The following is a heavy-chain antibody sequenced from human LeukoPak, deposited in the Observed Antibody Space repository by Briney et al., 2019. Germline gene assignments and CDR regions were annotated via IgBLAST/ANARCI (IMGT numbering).Heavy chain of an antibody. Sequence: GGSLRLSCAASGFTFSSYFMHWVRQVPGKGLVWVSRINSDGTNKVYADSVKGRVTISRDNAENTPYLQMNSLRAEDTAVYYCVRKFPGYNGMDVWGQGTTVIVSS. CDR3: VRKFPGYNGMDV. CDR2: INSDGTNK. CDR1: GFTFSSYF. D-gene: IGHD1-1*01. V-gene: IGHV3-74*03. J-gene: IGHJ6*02.